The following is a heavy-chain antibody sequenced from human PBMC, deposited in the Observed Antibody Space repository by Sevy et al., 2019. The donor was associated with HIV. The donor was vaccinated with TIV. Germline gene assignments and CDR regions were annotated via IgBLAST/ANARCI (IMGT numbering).Heavy chain of an antibody. V-gene: IGHV3-30*02. CDR1: GFTFSTYG. CDR3: AKDPDRSSSWYDY. CDR2: IRYDGSNK. D-gene: IGHD6-13*01. J-gene: IGHJ4*02. Sequence: GGSLRLSCAASGFTFSTYGMHWVRQAPGKGLEWVAFIRYDGSNKYYPDSVKGRFTISRDNSKNTLYLKMNSLRPEDTAVYYCAKDPDRSSSWYDYWGQGTLVTVS.